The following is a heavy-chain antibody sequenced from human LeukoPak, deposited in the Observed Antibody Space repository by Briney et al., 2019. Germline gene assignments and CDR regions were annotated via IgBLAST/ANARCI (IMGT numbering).Heavy chain of an antibody. Sequence: SETLSLTCTVSGDSISSSSYYWGWIRQPPGKGLEWIGNIYYSGSTYFNPSLKSRVTISVDTSKNQFSLKLSAVAAADTAVYYCASVRRGFGESSKYYSYYYMDVWGIGTTVTISS. CDR2: IYYSGST. J-gene: IGHJ6*03. CDR3: ASVRRGFGESSKYYSYYYMDV. V-gene: IGHV4-39*01. CDR1: GDSISSSSYY. D-gene: IGHD3-10*01.